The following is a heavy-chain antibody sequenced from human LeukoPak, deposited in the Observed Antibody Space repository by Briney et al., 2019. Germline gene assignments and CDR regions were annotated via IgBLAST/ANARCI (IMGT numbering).Heavy chain of an antibody. D-gene: IGHD3-9*01. V-gene: IGHV3-23*01. CDR2: ISGSGGSI. CDR3: AEDDYDILTGSFQH. Sequence: GGSLRLSCAASGFTFSSYAMSWVRQAPGKGLEWVSAISGSGGSIYYADSVKGRFTISRDNSKNTLYLQMNSLRAEDTAVYYCAEDDYDILTGSFQHWGQGTLVTVSS. CDR1: GFTFSSYA. J-gene: IGHJ1*01.